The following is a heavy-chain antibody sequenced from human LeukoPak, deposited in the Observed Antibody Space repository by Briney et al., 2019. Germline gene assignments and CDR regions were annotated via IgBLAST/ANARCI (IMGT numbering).Heavy chain of an antibody. J-gene: IGHJ3*02. D-gene: IGHD3-22*01. V-gene: IGHV3-48*04. CDR1: GLTFSSYS. CDR3: ARDYFDSGAFYSDAFDI. Sequence: PGGSLRLSCAASGLTFSSYSMNWVRQAPGKGLEWVSYISSSGSTIYYADSVKGRFTISRDNTKNSLDLQMNSLRAEDTAVYYCARDYFDSGAFYSDAFDIWGQGTMVTVSS. CDR2: ISSSGSTI.